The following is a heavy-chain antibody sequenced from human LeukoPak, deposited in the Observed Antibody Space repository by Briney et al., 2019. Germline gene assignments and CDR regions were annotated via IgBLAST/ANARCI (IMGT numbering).Heavy chain of an antibody. J-gene: IGHJ5*02. D-gene: IGHD6-19*01. CDR3: ARTSGQWLDYNWSDP. V-gene: IGHV4-59*01. CDR1: GDPINSYY. Sequence: SETLSLTCTVSGDPINSYYWSWIRQPPGRGLEWIGYIFYTGSTHYNPSLKSRVTISVDTSKNQFSLKLTSVTAADTAVYFCARTSGQWLDYNWSDPWGPGTLVTVSS. CDR2: IFYTGST.